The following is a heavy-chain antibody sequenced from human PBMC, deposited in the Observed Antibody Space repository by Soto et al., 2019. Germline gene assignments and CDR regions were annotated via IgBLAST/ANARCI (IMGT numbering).Heavy chain of an antibody. D-gene: IGHD6-19*01. J-gene: IGHJ4*02. CDR1: GFTFISYA. V-gene: IGHV3-30-3*01. CDR3: ASTKTTVAGYYFDY. Sequence: LRLSCAASGFTFISYAMHWVRQAPGKGLEWVAVISYDGSNKYYADSVKGRFTISRDNSKNTLYLQMNSLRAEDTAVYYCASTKTTVAGYYFDYWGQGTLVTVSS. CDR2: ISYDGSNK.